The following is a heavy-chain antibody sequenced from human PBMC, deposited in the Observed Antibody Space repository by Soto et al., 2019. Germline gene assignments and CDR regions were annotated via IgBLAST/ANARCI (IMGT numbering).Heavy chain of an antibody. Sequence: GGSLRLSCAASGFTFSSFWMDWVRQAPGKGLEWVANINPDGSEKRYVDSVKGRFTISRDNAKNSLYLYMSSLTAEDSALYYCSRSLDSWGQGTRVTVSS. V-gene: IGHV3-7*01. CDR2: INPDGSEK. CDR3: SRSLDS. J-gene: IGHJ4*02. CDR1: GFTFSSFW.